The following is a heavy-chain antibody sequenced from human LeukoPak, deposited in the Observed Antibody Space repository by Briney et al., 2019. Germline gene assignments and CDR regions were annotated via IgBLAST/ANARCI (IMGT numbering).Heavy chain of an antibody. Sequence: SSESLSLTCTVSGRSISSDYCGSIRQPPGKGLEWIGYIYYSGSTNYNPSLKSRVAISVDTSKNQFSLKLSSVTAADTAVYYCARHLGQRQRNWFDPWGQGTLVTVSS. D-gene: IGHD7-27*01. J-gene: IGHJ5*02. CDR2: IYYSGST. V-gene: IGHV4-59*01. CDR3: ARHLGQRQRNWFDP. CDR1: GRSISSDY.